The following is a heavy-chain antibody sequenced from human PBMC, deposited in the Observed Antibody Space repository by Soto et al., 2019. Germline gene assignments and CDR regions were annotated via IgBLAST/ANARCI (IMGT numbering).Heavy chain of an antibody. V-gene: IGHV1-24*01. D-gene: IGHD6-13*01. Sequence: ASVKVSCKVSGYTLTELSMHWVRQAPGKGLEWMGGFDPEDGETIYALKFQGRVTMTEDTSTDTAYMELSSLRSEDTAVYYCATGEYSSSGGPDFAWDPWGQGTLVTVSS. CDR3: ATGEYSSSGGPDFAWDP. CDR1: GYTLTELS. J-gene: IGHJ5*02. CDR2: FDPEDGET.